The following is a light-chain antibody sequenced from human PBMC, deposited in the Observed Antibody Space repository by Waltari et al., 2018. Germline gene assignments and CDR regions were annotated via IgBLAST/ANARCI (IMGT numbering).Light chain of an antibody. J-gene: IGLJ3*02. CDR1: SSDVGGYDY. CDR3: CSYAGSYTVV. V-gene: IGLV2-11*01. CDR2: DVS. Sequence: QPALTQPRSVSGSPGQSVTISCPGTSSDVGGYDYVSWYQQHPGKAPKLMIYDVSKRPSGVPDRFSGSKSGNTASLTISGLQAEDEADYYCCSYAGSYTVVFGGGTKLTVL.